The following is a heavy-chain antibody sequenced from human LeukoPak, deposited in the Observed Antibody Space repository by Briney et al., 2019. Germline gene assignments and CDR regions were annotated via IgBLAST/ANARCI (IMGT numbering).Heavy chain of an antibody. CDR3: ARDLRERRSSWLKFDY. V-gene: IGHV1-18*01. CDR1: GYTFTRYG. Sequence: ASVKVSCKASGYTFTRYGISCVRQAPGHGLERMGWISAYNGNTNYAQKLQGRVTMTTDTSTSPAYMELRSLRSDDTAVYYCARDLRERRSSWLKFDYWGQGTLVTVSS. D-gene: IGHD6-13*01. J-gene: IGHJ4*02. CDR2: ISAYNGNT.